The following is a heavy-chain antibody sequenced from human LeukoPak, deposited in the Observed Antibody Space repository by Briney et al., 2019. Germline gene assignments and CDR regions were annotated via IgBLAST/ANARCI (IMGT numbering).Heavy chain of an antibody. Sequence: ASVTVSCKASGYTFPTSGISWVRQAPGQGLEWMGWISVYNHNTNYALKSQGRVTVTTDTSTRTAYMELRSLRSDDTAVYYCARTNLDCKNGVCYDYWGQGTLVTVSS. CDR3: ARTNLDCKNGVCYDY. D-gene: IGHD2-8*01. V-gene: IGHV1-18*01. CDR2: ISVYNHNT. CDR1: GYTFPTSG. J-gene: IGHJ4*02.